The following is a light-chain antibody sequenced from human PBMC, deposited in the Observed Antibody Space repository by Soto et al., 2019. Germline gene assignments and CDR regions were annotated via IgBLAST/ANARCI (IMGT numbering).Light chain of an antibody. CDR2: AAS. J-gene: IGKJ1*01. CDR3: NQTFSTRSWT. CDR1: QSISSY. V-gene: IGKV1-39*01. Sequence: DIQMTQSPSTLPASVGDRVTITCRASQSISSYLNWYQHKPGKAPKLLIYAASSLQSGVPSRFSGSGSGTDFTLTISTLQPEDFATYYCNQTFSTRSWTFGQGTKVDIK.